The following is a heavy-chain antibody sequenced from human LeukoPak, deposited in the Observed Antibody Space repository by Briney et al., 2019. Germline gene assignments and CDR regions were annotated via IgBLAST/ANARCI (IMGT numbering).Heavy chain of an antibody. Sequence: SETLSLTCAVYGGSFSGYYWSWIRQPPGKGLEWIGEINHSGSTNYNPSLKSRVTISVDTSKNQFSLKLSSVTAADTVVYYCARDGAGLDYWGQGTLVTVSS. CDR2: INHSGST. CDR1: GGSFSGYY. CDR3: ARDGAGLDY. V-gene: IGHV4-34*01. D-gene: IGHD5-24*01. J-gene: IGHJ4*02.